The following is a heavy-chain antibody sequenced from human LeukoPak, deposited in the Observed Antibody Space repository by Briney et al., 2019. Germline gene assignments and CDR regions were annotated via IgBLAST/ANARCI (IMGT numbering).Heavy chain of an antibody. V-gene: IGHV3-48*01. Sequence: GGSLRLSCVASGFTFSGYGMNWVRQAPGKGLEWVSYISSSSGSIYYADSVKGRFTISRDNAMNSLYLQMNSLRAEDTAVYYCARNRLRGGDIWGQGTMVTVSS. CDR3: ARNRLRGGDI. CDR1: GFTFSGYG. CDR2: ISSSSGSI. D-gene: IGHD2-21*01. J-gene: IGHJ3*02.